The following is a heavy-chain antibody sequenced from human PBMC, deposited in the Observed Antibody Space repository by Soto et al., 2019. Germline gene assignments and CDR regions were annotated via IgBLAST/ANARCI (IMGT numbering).Heavy chain of an antibody. V-gene: IGHV1-69*01. CDR1: GGTFSSYA. J-gene: IGHJ6*02. D-gene: IGHD3-10*01. Sequence: QVQLVQSGAEVKKPGSSVKVSCKASGGTFSSYAISWVRQAPGQGLEWMGGIIPIFGTANYAQKFQGRVTITADESTSTAYMELSSLRSEDTAVYYCAGRGVLLWFGEARSYYYGMDVWGQGTTVTVSS. CDR2: IIPIFGTA. CDR3: AGRGVLLWFGEARSYYYGMDV.